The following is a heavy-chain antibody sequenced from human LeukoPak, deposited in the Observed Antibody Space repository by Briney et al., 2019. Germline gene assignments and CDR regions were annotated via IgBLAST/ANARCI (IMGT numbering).Heavy chain of an antibody. CDR2: ISPTGSTT. V-gene: IGHV3-74*01. CDR1: GFSFSGHW. CDR3: ARGLKATCSGLDL. J-gene: IGHJ4*02. Sequence: GGSLRLSCTASGFSFSGHWMHWARHLPGKGLVWVSRISPTGSTTSYADSVKGRFTVSRDNAKNTLYLQVNNLRAEDAAVYYCARGLKATCSGLDLWGQETLLTAS. D-gene: IGHD1-14*01.